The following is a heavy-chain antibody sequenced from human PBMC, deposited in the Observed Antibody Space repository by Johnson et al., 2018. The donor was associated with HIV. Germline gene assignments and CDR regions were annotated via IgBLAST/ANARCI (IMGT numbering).Heavy chain of an antibody. Sequence: VQLVESGGGLVQPGGSLRLSCAASGFIFSNYGMHWVRQAPGKGLEWVANIKQDGSENHYLDSVTGRFTISRDNAKNSLYLQMNSLRAEDTAVYYCARDETYRRYALTAFDIWGQGTMVTVSS. D-gene: IGHD1-14*01. J-gene: IGHJ3*02. CDR3: ARDETYRRYALTAFDI. CDR1: GFIFSNYG. V-gene: IGHV3-7*03. CDR2: IKQDGSEN.